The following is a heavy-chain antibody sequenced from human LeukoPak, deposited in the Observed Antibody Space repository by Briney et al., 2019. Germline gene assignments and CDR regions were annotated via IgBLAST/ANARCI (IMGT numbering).Heavy chain of an antibody. J-gene: IGHJ5*02. Sequence: ASVKVSCKASGYTFTSYAMHWVRQAPGQRLEWMGWINAGNGNTKYSQKFRGRVTITRDTSASTAYMELSSLRSEDTAVYYCARAVTYYDYVWGSYRFNWFDPWGQGTLVTVSS. CDR1: GYTFTSYA. CDR2: INAGNGNT. CDR3: ARAVTYYDYVWGSYRFNWFDP. V-gene: IGHV1-3*01. D-gene: IGHD3-16*02.